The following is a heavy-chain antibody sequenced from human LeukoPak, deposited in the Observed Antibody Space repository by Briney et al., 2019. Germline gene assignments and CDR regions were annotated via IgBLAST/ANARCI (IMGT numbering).Heavy chain of an antibody. CDR1: GFTFSSYA. CDR3: VKFNDILTGYFDY. J-gene: IGHJ4*02. D-gene: IGHD3-9*01. Sequence: GGSLRLSCAASGFTFSSYAMSWVRQSPGKGLEWVSAISGGGGSTYYAYYTDSVKGRFTISRDNSKDTLYLQMNSLRAADTAVYFCVKFNDILTGYFDYWGQGTLVTVSS. V-gene: IGHV3-23*01. CDR2: ISGGGGST.